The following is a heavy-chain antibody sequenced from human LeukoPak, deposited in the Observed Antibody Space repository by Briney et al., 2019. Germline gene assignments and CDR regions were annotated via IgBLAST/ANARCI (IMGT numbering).Heavy chain of an antibody. V-gene: IGHV4-39*07. D-gene: IGHD6-13*01. CDR1: GGSINTPNYY. CDR2: IYYSGST. CDR3: ARDLVEIAAAWANWFDP. J-gene: IGHJ5*02. Sequence: PSETLSLTCTVSGGSINTPNYYWGWIRQPPGKGLEWIGSIYYSGSTYYNPSLKSRATISVDTSKNQFSLKLSSVTAADTAVYYCARDLVEIAAAWANWFDPWGQGTLVTVSS.